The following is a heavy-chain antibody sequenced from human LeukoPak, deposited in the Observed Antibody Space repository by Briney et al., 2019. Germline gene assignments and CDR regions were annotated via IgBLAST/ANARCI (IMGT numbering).Heavy chain of an antibody. V-gene: IGHV4-31*03. Sequence: SETLSLTCIVSGGSISSGGYYWSWIRQHPGKGLEWIGYIYYSGSTYYNPSLKSRVTISVDTSKNQFSLKLSSVTAADTAVYYCARVENVIYYDSRAGAFDIWGQGTMVTVSS. CDR2: IYYSGST. CDR3: ARVENVIYYDSRAGAFDI. D-gene: IGHD3-22*01. CDR1: GGSISSGGYY. J-gene: IGHJ3*02.